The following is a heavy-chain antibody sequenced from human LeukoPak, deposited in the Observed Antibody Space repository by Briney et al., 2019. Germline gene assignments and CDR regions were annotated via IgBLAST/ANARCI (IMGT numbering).Heavy chain of an antibody. Sequence: GGSLRLSCAASGLTFSSYSMNWARQAPGKGLEWVSSISSSSSYIYYADSVEGRFTISRDNAKNSLYLQMNSLRAEDTAVYYCARVGDSSGYYYSLDYWGQGTLVTVSS. CDR3: ARVGDSSGYYYSLDY. D-gene: IGHD3-22*01. CDR2: ISSSSSYI. V-gene: IGHV3-21*01. J-gene: IGHJ4*02. CDR1: GLTFSSYS.